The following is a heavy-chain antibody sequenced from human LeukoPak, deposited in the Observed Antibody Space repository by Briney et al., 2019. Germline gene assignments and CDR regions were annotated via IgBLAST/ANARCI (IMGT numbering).Heavy chain of an antibody. J-gene: IGHJ4*02. Sequence: GASVKVSCRASGGTFSSYAISWVRQAPGQGLEWMGGITPIFGTVNYAQKFQGRVTITADESTSTAYMELSSLRSEDTAVYYCARESVVDTYYFDYWGQGTLVTVSS. CDR3: ARESVVDTYYFDY. CDR2: ITPIFGTV. CDR1: GGTFSSYA. D-gene: IGHD4-23*01. V-gene: IGHV1-69*13.